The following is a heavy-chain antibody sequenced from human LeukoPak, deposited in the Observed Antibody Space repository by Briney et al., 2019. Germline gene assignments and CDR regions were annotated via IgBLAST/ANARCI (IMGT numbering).Heavy chain of an antibody. V-gene: IGHV1-69*13. D-gene: IGHD3-22*01. Sequence: ASVKVSCKASGGTFSSYAISWVRQAPGQGLEWMGGIIPIFGTANYAQKFQGRVTITADESTSTAYMELSSLRSEDTAVYYCARAVVDSSSGFDYNSRYYYYYMDVWGKGTTVTVSS. CDR1: GGTFSSYA. CDR3: ARAVVDSSSGFDYNSRYYYYYMDV. J-gene: IGHJ6*03. CDR2: IIPIFGTA.